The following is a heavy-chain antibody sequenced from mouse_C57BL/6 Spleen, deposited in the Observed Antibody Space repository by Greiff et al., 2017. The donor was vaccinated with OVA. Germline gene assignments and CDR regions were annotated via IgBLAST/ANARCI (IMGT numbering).Heavy chain of an antibody. V-gene: IGHV1-59*01. CDR2: IDPSDSYT. D-gene: IGHD2-2*01. CDR1: GYTFTSYW. Sequence: QVQLQQPGAELVRPGTSVKLSCKASGYTFTSYWMHWVKQRPGQGLEWIGVIDPSDSYTNYNQKFKGKATLTVDTSSSTAYMQLSSLTSEDSAVYYCARSTMVTGIDYWGQGTTLTVSS. J-gene: IGHJ2*01. CDR3: ARSTMVTGIDY.